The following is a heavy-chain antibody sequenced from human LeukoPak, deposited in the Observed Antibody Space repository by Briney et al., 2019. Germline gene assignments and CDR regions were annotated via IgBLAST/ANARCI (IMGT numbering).Heavy chain of an antibody. CDR3: ARRAKYSSSSSLGY. Sequence: SETLSLTCAVYGGSFSGYYWSWIRQPPGKGLEWIGEINHSGSTNYNPSLKSRVTISVDTSKNQFSLKLSSVTVADTAVYYCARRAKYSSSSSLGYWGQGTLVTVSS. V-gene: IGHV4-34*01. D-gene: IGHD6-6*01. CDR2: INHSGST. CDR1: GGSFSGYY. J-gene: IGHJ4*02.